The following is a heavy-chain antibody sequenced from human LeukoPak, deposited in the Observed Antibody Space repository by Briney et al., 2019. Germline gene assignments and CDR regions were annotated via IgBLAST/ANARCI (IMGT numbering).Heavy chain of an antibody. CDR1: GGSFSGYY. J-gene: IGHJ6*02. Sequence: SETLSLTCAVYGGSFSGYYWSWIRQPPGKGLEWIGEINQSGSTNYNPSLKSRVTISVDTSKNQFSLKLSSVTAADTAVYYCAREKSRYFDRTKDGMDVWGQGTTVTVSS. CDR2: INQSGST. CDR3: AREKSRYFDRTKDGMDV. V-gene: IGHV4-34*01. D-gene: IGHD3-9*01.